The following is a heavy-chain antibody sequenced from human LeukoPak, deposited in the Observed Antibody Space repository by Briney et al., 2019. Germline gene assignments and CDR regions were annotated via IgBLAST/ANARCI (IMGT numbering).Heavy chain of an antibody. J-gene: IGHJ4*02. V-gene: IGHV3-53*01. D-gene: IGHD1-26*01. CDR3: ARDSYSGSPPDY. Sequence: QTGGSLRLSCAASGFTFSVYSMSWVRQAPGKGLEWVSVIYSGGSTYYADSVKGRFTISRDNSKNTLYLQMNSLRAEDTAVYYCARDSYSGSPPDYWGQGTLVTVSS. CDR1: GFTFSVYS. CDR2: IYSGGST.